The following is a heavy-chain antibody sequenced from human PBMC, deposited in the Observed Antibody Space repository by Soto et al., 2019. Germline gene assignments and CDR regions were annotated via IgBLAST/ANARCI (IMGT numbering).Heavy chain of an antibody. CDR1: GGSISSGDYY. V-gene: IGHV4-30-4*01. CDR2: IYYSGST. D-gene: IGHD3-10*01. CDR3: ARTRHTMVRGVCWFDP. J-gene: IGHJ5*02. Sequence: SETLSLTCTVSGGSISSGDYYWSWIRQPPGKGLEWIGYIYYSGSTYYNPSLKSRVTISVDTSKNQFSLKLSSVTAAGTAVYYCARTRHTMVRGVCWFDPWGQGTLVTV.